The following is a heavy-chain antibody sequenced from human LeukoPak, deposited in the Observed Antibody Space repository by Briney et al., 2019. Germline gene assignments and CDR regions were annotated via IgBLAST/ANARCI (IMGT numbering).Heavy chain of an antibody. J-gene: IGHJ5*02. CDR2: ISSSGSTK. CDR3: AKDPLWFREIGWFDP. CDR1: GFTFSDYY. V-gene: IGHV3-11*01. D-gene: IGHD3-10*01. Sequence: GGSLRLSCAASGFTFSDYYMSWIRQAPGKGLEWVSYISSSGSTKYYADSVKGRFTISRDNSKNTLYLQMNSLRAEDTAVYYCAKDPLWFREIGWFDPWGQGTLVTVSS.